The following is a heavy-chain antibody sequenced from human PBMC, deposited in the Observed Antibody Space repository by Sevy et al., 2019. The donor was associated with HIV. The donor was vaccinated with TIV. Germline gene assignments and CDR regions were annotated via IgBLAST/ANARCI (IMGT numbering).Heavy chain of an antibody. D-gene: IGHD3-10*01. CDR3: AKDRGWKTFDY. V-gene: IGHV3-7*04. CDR2: ISPEGSRI. Sequence: GGSLRLSRAASGFGFSGTWMNWVRQAPGKGLEWVAIISPEGSRIDYADSVKGRLIISRDNANSSVSLQMNSLRVEDMGVYYCAKDRGWKTFDYWGQGALVTVSS. CDR1: GFGFSGTW. J-gene: IGHJ4*02.